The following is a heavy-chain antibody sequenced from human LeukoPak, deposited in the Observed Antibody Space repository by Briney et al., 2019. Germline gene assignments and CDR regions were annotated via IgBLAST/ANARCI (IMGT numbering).Heavy chain of an antibody. CDR3: ARMVERLGIAAVNWFDP. D-gene: IGHD6-13*01. CDR2: ISYDGSNK. CDR1: GFTFSSYA. J-gene: IGHJ5*02. Sequence: PGRSLRLSCAASGFTFSSYAMHWVRQAPGKGLEWVAVISYDGSNKYYADSVKGRFTISRDNSKNTLYLQMNSLRAEDTAVYYCARMVERLGIAAVNWFDPWSQGTLVTVSS. V-gene: IGHV3-30*04.